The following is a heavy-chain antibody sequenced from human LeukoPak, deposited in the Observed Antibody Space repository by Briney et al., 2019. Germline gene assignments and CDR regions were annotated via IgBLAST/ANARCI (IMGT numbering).Heavy chain of an antibody. D-gene: IGHD3-10*01. CDR1: GGSISSSSYY. CDR2: IYYIGST. V-gene: IGHV4-39*01. Sequence: PSETLSLTCTVSGGSISSSSYYWGWIRQPPGKGLEWIGNIYYIGSTYYNPSLKSRVTISVDTSKNQFSLKLSSVTAADTAVYYCARGRIRLTYGSGQYFQHWGQGTLVTVSS. J-gene: IGHJ1*01. CDR3: ARGRIRLTYGSGQYFQH.